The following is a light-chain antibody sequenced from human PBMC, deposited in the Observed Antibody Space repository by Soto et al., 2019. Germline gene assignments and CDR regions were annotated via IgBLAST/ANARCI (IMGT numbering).Light chain of an antibody. CDR1: QSVSSH. J-gene: IGKJ1*01. CDR3: QQFGDWPS. Sequence: EIRMTQSPATLSVSPGDNATLSCRASQSVSSHVVWYQQKPGQAPRLLISDSSTRAPGIPARFSGSGPGTEFTLTISSLQSDDFAVYYCQQFGDWPSFGLGTKVEI. CDR2: DSS. V-gene: IGKV3D-15*01.